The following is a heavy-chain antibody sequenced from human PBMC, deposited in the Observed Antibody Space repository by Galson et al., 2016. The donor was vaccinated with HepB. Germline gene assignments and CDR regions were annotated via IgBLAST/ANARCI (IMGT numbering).Heavy chain of an antibody. D-gene: IGHD3-3*01. CDR1: GFTFSTYN. J-gene: IGHJ4*02. Sequence: SLRLSCAASGFTFSTYNMNWVRQAPGKGLEWVSSISSSSTYIYYADSVKGRFTISRDNAENSLYLQMNSLRAEDTAVYYCARDHYDFWSAYIASLGGFIDYWGQGTLVTVSS. V-gene: IGHV3-21*01. CDR2: ISSSSTYI. CDR3: ARDHYDFWSAYIASLGGFIDY.